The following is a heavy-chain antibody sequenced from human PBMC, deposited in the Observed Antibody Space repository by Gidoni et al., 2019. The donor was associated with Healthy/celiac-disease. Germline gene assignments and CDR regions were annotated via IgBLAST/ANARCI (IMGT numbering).Heavy chain of an antibody. D-gene: IGHD3-22*01. CDR1: GGSFRGYS. J-gene: IGHJ4*02. Sequence: QLQLHQWGAGLLQPSEPLSLTCAVYGGSFRGYSWSWIRQPPGKGLEWLGEINHSGSTNYNTSVKRRVTRSVDTSKNQFTRKLSSVTAAETAVYYCARARPRRITMIGGVGFDYWGQGTLVTVSS. CDR3: ARARPRRITMIGGVGFDY. V-gene: IGHV4-34*01. CDR2: INHSGST.